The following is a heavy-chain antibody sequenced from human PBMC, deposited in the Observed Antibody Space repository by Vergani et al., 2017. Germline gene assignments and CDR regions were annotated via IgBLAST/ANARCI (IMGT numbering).Heavy chain of an antibody. V-gene: IGHV4-59*01. J-gene: IGHJ4*02. Sequence: QVQLQESGPGLVKPSETLSLTCTVSGGSISSYYWSWIRQPPGKGLEWIGYIYYSGSTNYNPSLKSRVTISVDTSKNRFSLKLSSVTAADTAVYYCARDRGGGVDYWGQGTLVTVSS. CDR1: GGSISSYY. CDR2: IYYSGST. D-gene: IGHD3-10*01. CDR3: ARDRGGGVDY.